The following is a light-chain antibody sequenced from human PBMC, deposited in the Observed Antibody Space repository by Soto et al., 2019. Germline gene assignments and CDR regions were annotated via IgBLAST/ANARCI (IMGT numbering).Light chain of an antibody. CDR2: DND. J-gene: IGLJ2*01. Sequence: QSVLTQPPSVSAAPGQTVTISCSGRGSYIGSNSVSWYQQVPGTAPKLLLYDNDKRPSGIPDRFFGSKSGTSATLGIAGLQTADEADYYCGTWESYLSVGVFGGGTKVTVL. V-gene: IGLV1-51*01. CDR1: GSYIGSNS. CDR3: GTWESYLSVGV.